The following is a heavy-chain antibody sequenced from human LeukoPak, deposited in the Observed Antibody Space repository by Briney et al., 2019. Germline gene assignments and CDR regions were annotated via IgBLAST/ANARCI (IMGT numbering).Heavy chain of an antibody. J-gene: IGHJ4*02. Sequence: GGSLRLSCAASGFIFSNYWMSWVRQAPGKGLEWVANIKQDGSEKYYVDSVKGRFTISRDNAKNSLYLQMNSLRAEDTAVYYCARDPDGSSDYWGQGTLVTVSS. CDR2: IKQDGSEK. V-gene: IGHV3-7*01. CDR3: ARDPDGSSDY. D-gene: IGHD1-26*01. CDR1: GFIFSNYW.